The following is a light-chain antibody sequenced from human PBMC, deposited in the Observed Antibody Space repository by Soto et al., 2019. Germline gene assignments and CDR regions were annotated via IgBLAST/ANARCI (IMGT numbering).Light chain of an antibody. CDR3: CSYAGTYTVV. Sequence: QSVLTQPRSVSGSPGQSVTISCTGTSSDVGDYNYVSWYQQHPGKAPKFIIYEVSKRPSGVPDRFSGSKSGNTASLTISGLQAEDEADYYCCSYAGTYTVVFGGGTKVTAL. CDR1: SSDVGDYNY. CDR2: EVS. V-gene: IGLV2-11*01. J-gene: IGLJ2*01.